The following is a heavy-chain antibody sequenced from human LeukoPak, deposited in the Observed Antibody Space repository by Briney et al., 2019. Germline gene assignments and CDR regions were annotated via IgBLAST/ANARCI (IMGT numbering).Heavy chain of an antibody. CDR1: GYTFTDSD. CDR2: MNPNSGHT. CDR3: ARVGLLRGDPFDI. Sequence: ASVKVSCKASGYTFTDSDINWVRQAPGQGLEWMGWMNPNSGHTGFAQKFRGRLTLTRNTSINTAYMELSSLRSEDTAVYYCARVGLLRGDPFDIWGQGTMVAVSS. J-gene: IGHJ3*02. D-gene: IGHD4-17*01. V-gene: IGHV1-8*01.